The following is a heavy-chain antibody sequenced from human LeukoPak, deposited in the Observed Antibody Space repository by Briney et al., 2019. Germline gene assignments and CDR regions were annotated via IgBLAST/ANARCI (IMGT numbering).Heavy chain of an antibody. D-gene: IGHD3-10*01. CDR2: ISWDGGST. Sequence: GGSLRLSCAASGFTFDDYAMHWVRHGPGKGLEWVSVISWDGGSTFYTDSVKGRFTISRDNSKNSLYLQMNSLRAEDTALYYCAKDSGSGSYAYFDYWGQGTLVTVSS. CDR3: AKDSGSGSYAYFDY. J-gene: IGHJ4*02. CDR1: GFTFDDYA. V-gene: IGHV3-43D*03.